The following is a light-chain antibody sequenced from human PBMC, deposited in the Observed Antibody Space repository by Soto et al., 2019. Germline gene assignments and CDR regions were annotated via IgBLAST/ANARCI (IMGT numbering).Light chain of an antibody. CDR3: LQHRSYPLT. V-gene: IGKV1-17*03. J-gene: IGKJ4*01. CDR1: QGTDNY. CDR2: AAS. Sequence: DIQMTQSPSAMSASVGDRVTVSCRASQGTDNYLAWFQQKPGKVPQRLIYAASTLQSGVPSRFSGSRSETEFTLTISSLQPKDLATYHCLQHRSYPLTFGGGTKVDIK.